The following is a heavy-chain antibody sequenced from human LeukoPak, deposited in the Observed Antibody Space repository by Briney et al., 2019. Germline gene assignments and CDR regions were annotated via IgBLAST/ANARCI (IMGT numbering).Heavy chain of an antibody. Sequence: GRSLRLSCIASGFTFSRYGMHWVRQAPGKGLEWVAVIWYDGNNKYYADSVKGRLTISRDNSRNTLYLQMNSLRPEDTAVYYCAKESSTLGTDAIDFWYQGTTATVSS. J-gene: IGHJ3*01. CDR2: IWYDGNNK. CDR3: AKESSTLGTDAIDF. CDR1: GFTFSRYG. D-gene: IGHD2-2*01. V-gene: IGHV3-33*03.